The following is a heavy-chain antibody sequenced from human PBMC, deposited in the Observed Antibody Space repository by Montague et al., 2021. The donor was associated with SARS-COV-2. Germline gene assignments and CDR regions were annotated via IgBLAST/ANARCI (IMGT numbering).Heavy chain of an antibody. J-gene: IGHJ6*02. CDR3: ARRVTGTTVHYYYYGMDV. Sequence: SETLSLTCTVSGGSISSSSYYWGWIRQPPGKGLEWIGSIYYSGSTYYNPSLKSRVTISVDTPKNQFSLKLSSVTAADTAVYYCARRVTGTTVHYYYYGMDVWAKGPRSPSP. CDR1: GGSISSSSYY. CDR2: IYYSGST. D-gene: IGHD1-20*01. V-gene: IGHV4-39*01.